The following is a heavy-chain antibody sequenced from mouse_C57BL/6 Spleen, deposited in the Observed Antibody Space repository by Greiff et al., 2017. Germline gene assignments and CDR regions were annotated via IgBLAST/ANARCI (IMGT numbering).Heavy chain of an antibody. CDR3: ARPPLYYYGSSYFDY. CDR1: GFTFSDYG. J-gene: IGHJ2*01. CDR2: ISSGSSTI. V-gene: IGHV5-17*01. Sequence: EVKLMESGGGLVKPGGSLKLSCAASGFTFSDYGMHWVRQAPEKGLEWVAYISSGSSTIYYADTVKGRFTISRDNAKNTLFLQMTSLRSEDTAMYYCARPPLYYYGSSYFDYWGQGTTLTVSS. D-gene: IGHD1-1*01.